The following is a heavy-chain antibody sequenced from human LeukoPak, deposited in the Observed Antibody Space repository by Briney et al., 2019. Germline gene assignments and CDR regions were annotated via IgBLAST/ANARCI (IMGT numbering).Heavy chain of an antibody. V-gene: IGHV6-1*01. J-gene: IGHJ3*01. D-gene: IGHD5-24*01. CDR2: TYYRSKWYN. Sequence: SQTLSLTCAISGDSFSGNSTAYNWIRQSPSRGLEWLGRTYYRSKWYNDYAVSVKSRITINPDTFKNQLSLQLNSVTPDDTALYYCARGGQGDGYSADEAFDFWGQGTMVTVSS. CDR3: ARGGQGDGYSADEAFDF. CDR1: GDSFSGNSTA.